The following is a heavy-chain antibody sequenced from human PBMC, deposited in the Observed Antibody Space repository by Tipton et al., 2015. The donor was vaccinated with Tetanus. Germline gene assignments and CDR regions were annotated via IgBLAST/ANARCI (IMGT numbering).Heavy chain of an antibody. D-gene: IGHD2/OR15-2a*01. V-gene: IGHV4-31*03. CDR1: GGSLRSGDHY. Sequence: TLSLTCTVSGGSLRSGDHYWRWIRQRTGKGLEWIGHIRDNGNSYANPSLSGRVTMSVDTRKNQFSLNLTSMRVADTDTYYCARGTFHAFDFWGQGVQVTVSS. CDR3: ARGTFHAFDF. J-gene: IGHJ4*02. CDR2: IRDNGNS.